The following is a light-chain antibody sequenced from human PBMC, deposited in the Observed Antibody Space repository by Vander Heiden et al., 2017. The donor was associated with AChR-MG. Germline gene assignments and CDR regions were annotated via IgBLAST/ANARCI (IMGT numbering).Light chain of an antibody. V-gene: IGLV1-44*01. CDR1: TSNIGINT. Sequence: QSVLTQPPSASGTPGQRVTISCSGSTSNIGINTVNWYQQLSGTAPKLLIYNNNQRPSGVPDRFSGSKSGTSASLAITGLQSEDEAEYYCAAWDDSLNGPVFGGGTKVSGL. CDR2: NNN. J-gene: IGLJ3*02. CDR3: AAWDDSLNGPV.